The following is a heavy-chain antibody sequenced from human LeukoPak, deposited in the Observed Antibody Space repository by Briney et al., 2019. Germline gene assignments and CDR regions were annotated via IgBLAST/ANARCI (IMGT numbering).Heavy chain of an antibody. Sequence: GTSAKVSCKASGFTFTSSVVQWVRQARGQRLEWIGWIVVGSGNTNYAQKFQERVTITRDMSTSTAYMELSSLGFEDTAVYYCAADRAGSYLRFVYWGQGTPVTVSS. D-gene: IGHD3-10*01. CDR1: GFTFTSSV. V-gene: IGHV1-58*01. J-gene: IGHJ4*02. CDR3: AADRAGSYLRFVY. CDR2: IVVGSGNT.